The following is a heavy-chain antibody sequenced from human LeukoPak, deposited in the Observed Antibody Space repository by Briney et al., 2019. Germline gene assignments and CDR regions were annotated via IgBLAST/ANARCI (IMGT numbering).Heavy chain of an antibody. V-gene: IGHV1-8*03. CDR1: GYTFTSYD. CDR2: MNHNSGNT. D-gene: IGHD6-13*01. J-gene: IGHJ4*02. CDR3: ARGLYSSSWYERDY. Sequence: ASVKVSCKASGYTFTSYDINWVRQATGQGLEWMGWMNHNSGNTGYAQKFQGRGTITRNTSISTAYMELSSLRSEDTAVYYCARGLYSSSWYERDYWGQGTLVTVSS.